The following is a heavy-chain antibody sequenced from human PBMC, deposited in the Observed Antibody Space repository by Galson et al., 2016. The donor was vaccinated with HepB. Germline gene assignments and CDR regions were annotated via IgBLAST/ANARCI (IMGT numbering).Heavy chain of an antibody. Sequence: TLSLTCHVSGASLSSSFWCWIRQPPGKGLEWIGYIYDTVRTKYSSSLQSRVSISLDTSRSQFYLKLNSVTAADPGIYYCARGDFRGGSWDSGMGVWGRGTTVIVSS. D-gene: IGHD2/OR15-2a*01. J-gene: IGHJ6*01. V-gene: IGHV4-59*08. CDR3: ARGDFRGGSWDSGMGV. CDR2: IYDTVRT. CDR1: GASLSSSF.